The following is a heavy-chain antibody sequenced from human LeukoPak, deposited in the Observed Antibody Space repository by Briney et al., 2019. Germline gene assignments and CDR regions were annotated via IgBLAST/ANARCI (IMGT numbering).Heavy chain of an antibody. CDR2: INSSSSTI. D-gene: IGHD3-10*01. V-gene: IGHV3-48*01. CDR1: GFTFSSYS. Sequence: PGGSLRLSCTVSGFTFSSYSINWVRQAPGKELEWVSYINSSSSTIYYADSVKGRFTISRDNAKNSLYLQMNSLRAEDTAVYYCARDLVVRGIGGLDYWGQGTLVTVSS. J-gene: IGHJ4*02. CDR3: ARDLVVRGIGGLDY.